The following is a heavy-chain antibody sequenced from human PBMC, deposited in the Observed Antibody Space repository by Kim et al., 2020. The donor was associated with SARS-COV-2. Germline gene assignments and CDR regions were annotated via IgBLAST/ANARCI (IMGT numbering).Heavy chain of an antibody. V-gene: IGHV4-31*03. CDR1: GGSISSGGYY. CDR3: ARVDTASLDGMDV. Sequence: SETLSLTCTVSGGSISSGGYYWSWIRQHPGKGLEWIGYIYYSGSTYYNPSLKSRVTISVDTSKNQFSLKLSSVTAADTAVYYCARVDTASLDGMDVWGQGTTVTVSS. D-gene: IGHD5-18*01. J-gene: IGHJ6*02. CDR2: IYYSGST.